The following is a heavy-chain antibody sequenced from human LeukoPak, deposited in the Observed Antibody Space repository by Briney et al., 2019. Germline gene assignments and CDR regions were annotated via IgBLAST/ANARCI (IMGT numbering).Heavy chain of an antibody. V-gene: IGHV3-66*01. CDR2: IYRDGNT. D-gene: IGHD6-19*01. Sequence: GGSLRLSCAASGLIVSSNYMSWVRQAPGKGLEWVSMIYRDGNTNYADSVKARFTISRDNSKNTLSLQMNSLRAEDTAVYYCACSGPYSNGGVMTDYWGQGTLVTVSS. J-gene: IGHJ4*02. CDR1: GLIVSSNY. CDR3: ACSGPYSNGGVMTDY.